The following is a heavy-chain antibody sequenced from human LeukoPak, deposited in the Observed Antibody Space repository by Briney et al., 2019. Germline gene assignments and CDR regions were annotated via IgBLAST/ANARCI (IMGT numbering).Heavy chain of an antibody. D-gene: IGHD3-3*02. CDR3: ARERTGIRSFDY. CDR2: INPNSGGT. CDR1: GYTFTGYY. Sequence: GASVKVSCKASGYTFTGYYMHWVQQAPGQGLEWMGWINPNSGGTNYAQKFQGRVTMTRDTSISTAYMELSRLRSDDTAVYYCARERTGIRSFDYWSQGTLVTVSS. V-gene: IGHV1-2*02. J-gene: IGHJ4*02.